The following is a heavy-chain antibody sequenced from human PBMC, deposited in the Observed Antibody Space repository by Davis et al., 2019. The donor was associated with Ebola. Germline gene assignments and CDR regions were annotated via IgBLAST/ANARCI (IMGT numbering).Heavy chain of an antibody. D-gene: IGHD3-22*01. CDR3: ARDMGMIVVVITDLGFDY. J-gene: IGHJ4*02. V-gene: IGHV3-30*03. CDR2: ISYDGSNK. Sequence: GGSLRLSCAASGFTFSSYGMHWVRQAPGKGLEWVAVISYDGSNKYYADSVKGRFTISRDNSKNTLYLQMNSLRPEDTAVYYCARDMGMIVVVITDLGFDYWGQGTLVTVSS. CDR1: GFTFSSYG.